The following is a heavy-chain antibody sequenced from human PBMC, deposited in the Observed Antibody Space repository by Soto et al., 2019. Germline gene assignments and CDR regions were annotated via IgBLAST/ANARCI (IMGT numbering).Heavy chain of an antibody. CDR3: ATNGGYYDASGPKYFQH. V-gene: IGHV4-31*03. CDR2: ISYSGST. CDR1: GGSISSGGYY. D-gene: IGHD3-22*01. Sequence: SETLSLTCTVSGGSISSGGYYWNWIRQHPGKGLECIGYISYSGSTHYNPSLKSRLSISVDMSRNQFSLKLSSMTAADTAVYYCATNGGYYDASGPKYFQHWGQGTLVTVSS. J-gene: IGHJ1*01.